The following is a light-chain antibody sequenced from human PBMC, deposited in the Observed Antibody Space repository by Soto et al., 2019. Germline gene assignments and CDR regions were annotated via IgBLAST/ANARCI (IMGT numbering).Light chain of an antibody. V-gene: IGLV2-14*03. CDR2: DVR. J-gene: IGLJ1*01. CDR1: SSDIGDYSY. Sequence: QSALTQPASVSGSPGQSITISYTGTSSDIGDYSYVSWFQQHPGKVPKLLIYDVRSRPSGISHRFSGSKSGTTASLTISGLQAEDEADYYCSSYTSTSTYVFGSGTKLTVL. CDR3: SSYTSTSTYV.